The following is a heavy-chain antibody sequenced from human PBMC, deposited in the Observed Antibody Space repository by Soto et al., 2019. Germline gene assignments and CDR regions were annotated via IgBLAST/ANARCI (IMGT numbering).Heavy chain of an antibody. CDR2: IYYSGST. J-gene: IGHJ6*02. D-gene: IGHD1-1*01. Sequence: SETLSLTCTVSGGSISSGGYYWSWIRQHPGKGLEWIGYIYYSGSTYYNPSLKSRVTISVDTSKNQFSLKLSSVTAADTAVYYCAVQANEYYYYYYGMDVWGQGTTVTVSS. CDR3: AVQANEYYYYYYGMDV. CDR1: GGSISSGGYY. V-gene: IGHV4-31*03.